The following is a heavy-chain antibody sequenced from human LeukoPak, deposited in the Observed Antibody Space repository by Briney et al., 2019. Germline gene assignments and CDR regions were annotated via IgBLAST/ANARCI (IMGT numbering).Heavy chain of an antibody. V-gene: IGHV3-72*01. J-gene: IGHJ4*02. CDR3: ARGGDWTDY. D-gene: IGHD2-21*02. Sequence: PGGSLRLSCAASGFTFSDHYMDWVRQAPEKGLEWVGRTRNKANSYTTEYAASVKGRFTISRDDSKNSLYLQMNSLKTEDTAVYYCARGGDWTDYWGQGTLVTVSS. CDR1: GFTFSDHY. CDR2: TRNKANSYTT.